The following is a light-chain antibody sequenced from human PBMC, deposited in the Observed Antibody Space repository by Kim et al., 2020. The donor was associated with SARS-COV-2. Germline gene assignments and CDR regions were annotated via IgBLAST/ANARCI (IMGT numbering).Light chain of an antibody. CDR3: QAWDSSAVL. CDR2: QDD. CDR1: KLGDNY. J-gene: IGLJ2*01. V-gene: IGLV3-1*01. Sequence: SYELTQPPSVSVSPGQTASITCSGDKLGDNYVCWYQQKPGQSPLLVIYQDDKRPSGIPERFSGSNSGSTATLTISGTQAMDEADYYCQAWDSSAVLFGGG.